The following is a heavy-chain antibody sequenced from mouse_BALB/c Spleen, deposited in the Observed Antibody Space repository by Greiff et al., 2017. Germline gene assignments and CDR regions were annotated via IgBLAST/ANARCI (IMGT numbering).Heavy chain of an antibody. CDR2: IDPANGNT. Sequence: EVQLQQSGAELVKPGASVKLSCTASGFNIKDTYMHWVKQRPEQGLEWIGRIDPANGNTKYDPKFQGKATITADTSSNTAYLQLSSLTSEDTAVYYCASKFITTAEGAMDYGGQGTSVTVSS. CDR3: ASKFITTAEGAMDY. D-gene: IGHD1-2*01. J-gene: IGHJ4*01. CDR1: GFNIKDTY. V-gene: IGHV14-3*02.